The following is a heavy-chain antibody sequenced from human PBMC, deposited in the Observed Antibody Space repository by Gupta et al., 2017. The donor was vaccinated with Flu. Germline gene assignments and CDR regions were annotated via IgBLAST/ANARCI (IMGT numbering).Heavy chain of an antibody. D-gene: IGHD1-7*01. Sequence: ISTSHYYGGWIRQAPGKGLEWIGNIYYSGSTYDNPSLKSRVTIYVDTAKKQFSLRLNYVTDAETAVYFWARPSFHELPFDYWGQGTLVTVSS. V-gene: IGHV4-39*01. CDR2: IYYSGST. J-gene: IGHJ4*02. CDR3: ARPSFHELPFDY. CDR1: ISTSHYY.